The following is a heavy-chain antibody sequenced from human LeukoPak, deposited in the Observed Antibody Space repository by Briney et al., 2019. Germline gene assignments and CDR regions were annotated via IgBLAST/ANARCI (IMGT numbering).Heavy chain of an antibody. Sequence: GGSLRLSCAASGITFSSYGMSWVRQAPGKGLEWVSSISSTGGTTYYADSVKGRCTISRDNSKNTLYLQMNSLRAEDTAVYYCAKDGEDIVVVVAATPIVMDVWGKGTTVTVSS. J-gene: IGHJ6*03. CDR1: GITFSSYG. V-gene: IGHV3-23*01. CDR3: AKDGEDIVVVVAATPIVMDV. D-gene: IGHD2-15*01. CDR2: ISSTGGTT.